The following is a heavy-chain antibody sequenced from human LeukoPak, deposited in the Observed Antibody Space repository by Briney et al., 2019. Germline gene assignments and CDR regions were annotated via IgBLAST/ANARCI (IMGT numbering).Heavy chain of an antibody. Sequence: GGSLRLSCAASGFTFSNYAMSWVRQAQGKGLEWVSGISGSGGNTYYAYSVKGRFTISRDNSKNTLYLQMNSLRAEDTAVYYCATVESGDQALDYWGQGTLVTVSS. CDR1: GFTFSNYA. D-gene: IGHD4-17*01. V-gene: IGHV3-23*01. CDR3: ATVESGDQALDY. J-gene: IGHJ4*02. CDR2: ISGSGGNT.